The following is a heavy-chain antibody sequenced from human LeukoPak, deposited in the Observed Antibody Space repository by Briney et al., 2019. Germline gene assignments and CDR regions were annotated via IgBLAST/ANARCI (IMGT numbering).Heavy chain of an antibody. J-gene: IGHJ5*02. D-gene: IGHD2-15*01. CDR1: GYIFTGYY. V-gene: IGHV7-4-1*02. CDR2: INTNTGNP. Sequence: GASVKVSCKASGYIFTGYYIHWVRQAPGQGLEWMGWINTNTGNPTYAQGFTGRFVFSLDTSVSTAYLQISSLKAEDTAVYYCAREGENCSGGSCYYNWFDPWGQGTLVTVSS. CDR3: AREGENCSGGSCYYNWFDP.